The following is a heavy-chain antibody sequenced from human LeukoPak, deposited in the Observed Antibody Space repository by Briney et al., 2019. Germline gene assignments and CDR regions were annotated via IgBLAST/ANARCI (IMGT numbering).Heavy chain of an antibody. CDR2: IYYSGTT. J-gene: IGHJ4*02. Sequence: SETLSLTCTVSGGSISSSNYYWGWIRQPPGTGLEWIGSIYYSGTTYYSSSLKSRVIISVDTSKNQFSLKLSSVTATDTAVYYCVRHEAQDFDYWGQGTLVTVSS. CDR3: VRHEAQDFDY. CDR1: GGSISSSNYY. V-gene: IGHV4-39*01.